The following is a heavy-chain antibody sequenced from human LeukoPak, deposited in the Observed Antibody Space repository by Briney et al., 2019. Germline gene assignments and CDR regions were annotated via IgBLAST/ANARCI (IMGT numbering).Heavy chain of an antibody. CDR1: GGTFSSYT. CDR3: ARGSSTSSPLDD. Sequence: SVKVSCKASGGTFSSYTISWVRQAPGQGLEWMGRIIPILGIANYAQKFQGRVTITADKSTSTAYMELSSLRSEDTAVYYGARGSSTSSPLDDWGQGTLVTVSS. J-gene: IGHJ4*02. D-gene: IGHD2-2*01. V-gene: IGHV1-69*02. CDR2: IIPILGIA.